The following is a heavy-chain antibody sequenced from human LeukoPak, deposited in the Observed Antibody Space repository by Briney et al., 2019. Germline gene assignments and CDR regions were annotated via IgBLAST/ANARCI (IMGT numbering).Heavy chain of an antibody. J-gene: IGHJ4*02. D-gene: IGHD6-19*01. CDR1: GGSISSYY. V-gene: IGHV4-59*08. CDR3: ARWLYSSSVWEYFDY. CDR2: ILYSEST. Sequence: PSDTLSLTCTVWGGSISSYYWMWLRQPPGKGLEWLGYILYSESTIYNPSLKSRVTISVDTSKQQFSLKLRSETAADTAVYYCARWLYSSSVWEYFDYWGQGTLVIV.